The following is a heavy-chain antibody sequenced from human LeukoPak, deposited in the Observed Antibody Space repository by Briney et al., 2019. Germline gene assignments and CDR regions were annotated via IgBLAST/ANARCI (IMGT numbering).Heavy chain of an antibody. Sequence: GASVKVSCKASGYTFTGYFMHWVRQAPGQGLEWMGWINPNSGGTNYAQKFQGGVTMTGDTSTSTAYMELRSLRSDDTAVYYCARVVWQAVAGPMFDYWGQGTLVTVSS. J-gene: IGHJ4*02. V-gene: IGHV1-2*02. CDR3: ARVVWQAVAGPMFDY. D-gene: IGHD6-19*01. CDR1: GYTFTGYF. CDR2: INPNSGGT.